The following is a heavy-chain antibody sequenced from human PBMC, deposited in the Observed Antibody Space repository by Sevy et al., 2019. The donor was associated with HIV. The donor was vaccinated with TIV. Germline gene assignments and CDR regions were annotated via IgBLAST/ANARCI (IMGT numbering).Heavy chain of an antibody. D-gene: IGHD3-16*01. CDR1: GFTFSDYY. Sequence: GGSLRLSCAASGFTFSDYYMSWIRQAPGKGLEWISYISGSGSAIVYADSVKGRFAISRNNAKNSLYLHMDNLRAEDTAVYFCVGRPYSSAYSWSYHFDYWGQRTLVTVSS. CDR2: ISGSGSAI. J-gene: IGHJ4*02. V-gene: IGHV3-11*01. CDR3: VGRPYSSAYSWSYHFDY.